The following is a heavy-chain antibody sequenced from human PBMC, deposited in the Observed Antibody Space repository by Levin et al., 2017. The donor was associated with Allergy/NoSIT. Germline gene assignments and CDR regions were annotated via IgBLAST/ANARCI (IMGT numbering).Heavy chain of an antibody. J-gene: IGHJ6*03. CDR2: INHSGST. CDR1: GGSFSGYY. D-gene: IGHD7-27*01. Sequence: SETLSLTCAVYGGSFSGYYWSWIRQPPGKGLEWIGEINHSGSTNYNPSLKSRVTISVDTSNNQFSLKLSSVTAADKAVYYCTRGGGARLGIYYYGSYMDVWGKGTTVTVSS. CDR3: TRGGGARLGIYYYGSYMDV. V-gene: IGHV4-34*01.